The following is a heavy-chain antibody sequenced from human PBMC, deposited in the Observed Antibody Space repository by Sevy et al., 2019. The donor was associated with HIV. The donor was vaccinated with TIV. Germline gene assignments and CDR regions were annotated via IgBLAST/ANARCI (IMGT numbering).Heavy chain of an antibody. CDR1: GFTFSAYS. V-gene: IGHV3-48*01. Sequence: GGSLRLSCAASGFTFSAYSMNWVRQAPGKGLEWVSYISSSSGTIYYADSVKGQFTISRDNAKSSMYLQMNGLRAEDTAVYYCARAGGDGYSKYECWFVSWGQGTLVTVSS. CDR2: ISSSSGTI. J-gene: IGHJ5*01. CDR3: ARAGGDGYSKYECWFVS. D-gene: IGHD2-21*01.